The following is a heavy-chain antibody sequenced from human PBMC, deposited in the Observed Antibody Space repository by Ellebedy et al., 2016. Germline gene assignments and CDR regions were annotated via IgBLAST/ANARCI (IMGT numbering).Heavy chain of an antibody. J-gene: IGHJ6*02. CDR1: GYTFDLFG. V-gene: IGHV1-18*01. CDR2: INADTGNT. CDR3: ARIWLVQGTKYYYGMDV. D-gene: IGHD3-9*01. Sequence: ASVKVSXXASGYTFDLFGVSWVRQAPGQGLEWMGWINADTGNTDYAQKLQGRLTVTTDTSTGTSYMELKSLRSDDTAVYYCARIWLVQGTKYYYGMDVWGQGTTVTVSS.